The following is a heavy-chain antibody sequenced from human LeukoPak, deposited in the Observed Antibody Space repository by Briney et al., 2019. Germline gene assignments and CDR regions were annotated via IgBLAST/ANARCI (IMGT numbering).Heavy chain of an antibody. J-gene: IGHJ6*03. D-gene: IGHD1-26*01. CDR2: FDPEDGET. CDR1: GYTFTGYY. V-gene: IGHV1-24*01. Sequence: ASVKVSCKASGYTFTGYYMHWVRQAPGQGLEWMGGFDPEDGETIYAQKFQGRVTMTEDTSTDTAYMELSSLRSEDTAVYYCATAPPLARYSGSYTVYYYYYYMDVWGKGTTVTVSS. CDR3: ATAPPLARYSGSYTVYYYYYYMDV.